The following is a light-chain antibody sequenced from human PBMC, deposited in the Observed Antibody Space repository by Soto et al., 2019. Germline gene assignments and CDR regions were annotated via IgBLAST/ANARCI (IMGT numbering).Light chain of an antibody. Sequence: EIMLAQKRGTLCLSRCERATLAFSASQSFNSIYLAWYQQKPGQAPRLLIYGASSRATGIPARFSCSGSGTDFTLTISSLEPEDFAVYYCHQRQYWPGAFGQGTKVDIK. CDR1: QSFNSIY. V-gene: IGKV3D-20*02. CDR2: GAS. CDR3: HQRQYWPGA. J-gene: IGKJ1*01.